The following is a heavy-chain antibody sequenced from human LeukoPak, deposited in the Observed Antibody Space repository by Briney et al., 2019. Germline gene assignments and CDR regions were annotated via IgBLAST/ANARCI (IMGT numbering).Heavy chain of an antibody. Sequence: PGGSLRLSCAASGFTFDDYGMSRVRQAPGKGLEWVSGINWNGGSTGYADSVKGRFTISRDNAKNSLYLQMNSLRAEDTALYYCARDRGNWNPFDYWGQGPLVTVSS. J-gene: IGHJ4*02. CDR1: GFTFDDYG. CDR2: INWNGGST. D-gene: IGHD1-1*01. CDR3: ARDRGNWNPFDY. V-gene: IGHV3-20*04.